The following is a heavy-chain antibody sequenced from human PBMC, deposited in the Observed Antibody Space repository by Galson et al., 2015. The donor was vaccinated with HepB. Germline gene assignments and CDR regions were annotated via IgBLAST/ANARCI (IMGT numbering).Heavy chain of an antibody. V-gene: IGHV4-38-2*02. CDR1: GYPITRGYF. Sequence: SETLSLTCSVSGYPITRGYFWGWVRQPPGKGLEWIGSFYHSGGPLYNPSLQSRVAISMDTSKNQFSVTLRSVTAADTAVYYCATIGVAGYFDNWGQGILVTVSS. CDR2: FYHSGGP. D-gene: IGHD6-19*01. J-gene: IGHJ4*02. CDR3: ATIGVAGYFDN.